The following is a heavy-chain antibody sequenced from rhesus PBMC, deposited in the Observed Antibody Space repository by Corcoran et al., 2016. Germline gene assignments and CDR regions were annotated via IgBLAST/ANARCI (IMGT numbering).Heavy chain of an antibody. CDR1: GGTISSGYYY. V-gene: IGHV4S12*01. CDR3: ARAYWGDYYIDY. D-gene: IGHD3-34*01. CDR2: IYRNSERT. Sequence: QVQLQESGPGVVKPSETLSLTCAVSGGTISSGYYYWSWNSQPPGKGLEWIGGIYRNSERTNYNSSLKSRVTISKDTSKNQFSLKRSSVAATDTAVYYCARAYWGDYYIDYWGQGVLVTVSS. J-gene: IGHJ4*01.